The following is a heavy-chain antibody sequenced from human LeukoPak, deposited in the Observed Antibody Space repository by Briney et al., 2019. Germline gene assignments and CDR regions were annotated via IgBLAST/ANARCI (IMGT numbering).Heavy chain of an antibody. CDR3: AKDLSTWTSTYYFDY. CDR2: VSGSGSST. J-gene: IGHJ4*02. D-gene: IGHD2/OR15-2a*01. CDR1: GFTFSSYA. V-gene: IGHV3-23*01. Sequence: GGSLRLSCAASGFTFSSYAMSWVRQAPGKGLEWVSAVSGSGSSTYYADSVKGRFTISRDNSKITLYLQMNSLRAEDTAVYYCAKDLSTWTSTYYFDYWGQGTLVTVSS.